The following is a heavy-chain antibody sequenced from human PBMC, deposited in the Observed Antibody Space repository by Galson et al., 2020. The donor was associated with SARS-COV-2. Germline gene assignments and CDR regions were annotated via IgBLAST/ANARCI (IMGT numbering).Heavy chain of an antibody. CDR2: IYYSGST. J-gene: IGHJ4*02. Sequence: SETLSLTCTVSGGSVSSGSYYWSWIRQLPGKGLEWIGYIYYSGSTNYNPSLKSRVTISLDTSKNQFSLKLSSVTAADTAVYYCARDRTGDSNFDYWGQGTLVTVSS. D-gene: IGHD2-21*02. CDR1: GGSVSSGSYY. CDR3: ARDRTGDSNFDY. V-gene: IGHV4-61*01.